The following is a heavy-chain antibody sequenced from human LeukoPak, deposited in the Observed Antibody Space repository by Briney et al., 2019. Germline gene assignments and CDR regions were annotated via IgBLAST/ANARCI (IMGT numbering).Heavy chain of an antibody. CDR3: ARESAHRDGYNTRAFDI. D-gene: IGHD5-24*01. J-gene: IGHJ3*02. CDR1: GFTFSSYA. CDR2: IKQDGSEK. V-gene: IGHV3-7*01. Sequence: PGGSLRLSCAASGFTFSSYAMSWVRQAPGKGLEWVANIKQDGSEKYYVDSVKGRFTISRDNAKNSLYLQMNSLRAEDTAVYYCARESAHRDGYNTRAFDIWGPGTMVTVSS.